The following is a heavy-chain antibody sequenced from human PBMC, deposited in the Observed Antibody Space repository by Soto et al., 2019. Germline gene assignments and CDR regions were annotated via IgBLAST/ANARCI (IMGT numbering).Heavy chain of an antibody. CDR2: IKQDGSEE. Sequence: PGGSLSLSCAASGFTFSDYWRSWVRQAPGRGLEWVANIKQDGSEEYCVDSVKGRFTISRDNAKKSLYLQMKSLRAEDTAVYYCLDYYYDRSAYPHWGPGTLVTVSS. V-gene: IGHV3-7*01. D-gene: IGHD3-22*01. J-gene: IGHJ4*02. CDR1: GFTFSDYW. CDR3: LDYYYDRSAYPH.